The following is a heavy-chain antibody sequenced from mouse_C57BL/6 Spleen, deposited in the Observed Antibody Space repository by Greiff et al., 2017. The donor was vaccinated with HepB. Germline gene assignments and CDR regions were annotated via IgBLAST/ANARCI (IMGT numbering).Heavy chain of an antibody. CDR3: ASLYDPISAY. Sequence: VQLKQSGPELVKPGASVKISCKASGYSFTDYNMNWVKQSNGKSLEWIGVINPNYGTTSYNQKIKGKATLTVNQSSSTAYMQLNSLTSEDSAVYYCASLYDPISAYWGQGTLVTVSA. D-gene: IGHD1-1*01. CDR2: INPNYGTT. CDR1: GYSFTDYN. J-gene: IGHJ3*01. V-gene: IGHV1-39*01.